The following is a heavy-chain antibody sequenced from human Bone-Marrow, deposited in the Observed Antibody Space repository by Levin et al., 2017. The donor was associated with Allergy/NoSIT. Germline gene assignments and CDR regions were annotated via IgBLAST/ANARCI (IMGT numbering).Heavy chain of an antibody. CDR2: IFYTGSN. V-gene: IGHV4-59*01. CDR1: GGSLDTNY. D-gene: IGHD2-21*02. CDR3: ARGAGDNSDYGMDV. J-gene: IGHJ6*02. Sequence: KSSETLSLTCTVSGGSLDTNYWSWVRQPPGKGLEWIGYIFYTGSNNPNPSLKSRLTMSVDTSNNQFSLRLTSVTAADTATYFCARGAGDNSDYGMDVWGQGTTVIVSS.